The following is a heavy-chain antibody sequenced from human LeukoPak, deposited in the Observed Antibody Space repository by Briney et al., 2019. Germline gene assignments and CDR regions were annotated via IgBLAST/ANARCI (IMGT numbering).Heavy chain of an antibody. D-gene: IGHD4-11*01. V-gene: IGHV3-23*01. CDR1: GFTFSSYA. CDR2: ISGSGGST. CDR3: ARATTVTTSPEDYYYYMDV. J-gene: IGHJ6*03. Sequence: GGSLRLSCAASGFTFSSYAMSWVRQAPGKGLEWVSAISGSGGSTYYADSVKGRFTISRDNSKNTLYLQMNSLRAEDTAVYYCARATTVTTSPEDYYYYMDVWGKGTTVTVSS.